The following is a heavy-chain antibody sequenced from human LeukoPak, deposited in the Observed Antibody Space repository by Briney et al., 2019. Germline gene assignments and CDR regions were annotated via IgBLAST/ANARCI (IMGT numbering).Heavy chain of an antibody. CDR2: IYTSGST. V-gene: IGHV4-4*07. D-gene: IGHD3-10*01. Sequence: PSETLSLTCTVSGGSISSYYWSWIRQPAGKGLEWIGRIYTSGSTNHNPSLKSRVTMSVDTSKNQFFLKLSSVTAADTAVYYCARGGSGSRDDAFDIWGQGTMVTVSS. CDR1: GGSISSYY. CDR3: ARGGSGSRDDAFDI. J-gene: IGHJ3*02.